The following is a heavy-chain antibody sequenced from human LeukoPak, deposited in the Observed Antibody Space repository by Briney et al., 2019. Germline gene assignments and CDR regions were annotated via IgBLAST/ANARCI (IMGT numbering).Heavy chain of an antibody. CDR1: GFTFSSYS. D-gene: IGHD6-19*01. CDR3: ARGDSSGWYEGNFVY. J-gene: IGHJ4*02. Sequence: PGGSLRLSCAASGFTFSSYSMNWVRQAPGKGLEWVSSISSSSSYIYYADSVKGRFTISRDNAKNSLYLQMNSLRAEDTAVYYCARGDSSGWYEGNFVYWGQGTLVTVSS. CDR2: ISSSSSYI. V-gene: IGHV3-21*01.